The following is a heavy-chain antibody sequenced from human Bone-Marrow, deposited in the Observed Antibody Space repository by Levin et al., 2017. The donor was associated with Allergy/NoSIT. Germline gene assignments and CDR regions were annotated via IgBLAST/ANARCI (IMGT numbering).Heavy chain of an antibody. CDR3: VKDRTAFGDYYFDS. CDR1: GFTFRNYA. CDR2: ISNDGGNE. Sequence: AGGSLRLSCAASGFTFRNYAMHWVRQAPGKGLEWLAVISNDGGNEHYADSVKGRFIISRDNSKNTLYLQMNSLIPADSSLYYCVKDRTAFGDYYFDSWGQGTLVTVSS. J-gene: IGHJ4*02. D-gene: IGHD4-17*01. V-gene: IGHV3-30*04.